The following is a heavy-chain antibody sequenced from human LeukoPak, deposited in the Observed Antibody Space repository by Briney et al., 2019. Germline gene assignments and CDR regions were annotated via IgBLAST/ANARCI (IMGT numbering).Heavy chain of an antibody. CDR3: ARRYDSSGFFTY. J-gene: IGHJ4*02. D-gene: IGHD3-22*01. CDR1: GYNFASYW. V-gene: IGHV5-51*01. Sequence: GESLKISCKGSGYNFASYWIAWVRQMPGKGLEWMGTIYPGDSDTRYSPSFQGQVTISADKSISTAYLQWSSLQASDTAMYYCARRYDSSGFFTYWGQGTLVTVSS. CDR2: IYPGDSDT.